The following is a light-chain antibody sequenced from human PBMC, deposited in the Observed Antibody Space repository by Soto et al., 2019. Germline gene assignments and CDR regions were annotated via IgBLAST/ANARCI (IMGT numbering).Light chain of an antibody. CDR1: QSVSYW. V-gene: IGKV1-5*01. J-gene: IGKJ3*01. CDR2: DGS. Sequence: DIQMTQSPSTLSTSVGARVTITCRATQSVSYWLAWYQQKPGKAPNLIIYDGSTLASGVPPRFSGGGFGTEFTLNISSLQPDDSAIYYGQHYNTYSQAFGPGTRVEIK. CDR3: QHYNTYSQA.